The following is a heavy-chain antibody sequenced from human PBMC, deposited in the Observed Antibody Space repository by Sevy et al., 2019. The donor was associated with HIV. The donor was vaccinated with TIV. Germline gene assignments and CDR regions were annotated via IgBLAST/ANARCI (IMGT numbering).Heavy chain of an antibody. CDR1: GYSFITYS. V-gene: IGHV1-2*02. J-gene: IGHJ4*02. Sequence: ASVKVSCKASGYSFITYSLHWVRQAPGQGLGWMAWINPNNGAAIYAQTFQARVTVTRDTSINTVYIEMSSLTSDDTAVYYCAREIWKFDLWGQGTLVTVSS. CDR3: AREIWKFDL. CDR2: INPNNGAA. D-gene: IGHD1-1*01.